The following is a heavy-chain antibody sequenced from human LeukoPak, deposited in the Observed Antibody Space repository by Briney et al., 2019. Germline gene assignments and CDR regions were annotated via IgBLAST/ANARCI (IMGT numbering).Heavy chain of an antibody. CDR2: ISYDGSNK. D-gene: IGHD3-10*01. V-gene: IGHV3-30*04. J-gene: IGHJ4*02. CDR3: ASGSDYYGSGSYWEDY. Sequence: GGSLRLSCAASGFTFSSYAMHWVRQAPGKGLEWVAVISYDGSNKYYADSVKGRFTISRDNAKNSLYLQMNSLRAEDTAVYYCASGSDYYGSGSYWEDYWGQGTLVTVSS. CDR1: GFTFSSYA.